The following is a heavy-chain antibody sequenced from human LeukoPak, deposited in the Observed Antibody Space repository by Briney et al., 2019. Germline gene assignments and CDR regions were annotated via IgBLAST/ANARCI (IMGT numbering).Heavy chain of an antibody. D-gene: IGHD2-2*01. V-gene: IGHV3-7*01. J-gene: IGHJ4*02. Sequence: GGSLRLSCAASGLTFSSYWMSWVRQAPGKGLEWVANINEDGSGRYYLDSVKGRFSISRDNAKMSLYLHLNGLRAEDTALYYCARDLRYQPHYWDQGTLVTVSS. CDR1: GLTFSSYW. CDR2: INEDGSGR. CDR3: ARDLRYQPHY.